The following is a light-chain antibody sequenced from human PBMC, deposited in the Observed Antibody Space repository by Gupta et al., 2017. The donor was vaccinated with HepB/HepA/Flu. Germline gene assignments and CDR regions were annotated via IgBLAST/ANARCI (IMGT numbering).Light chain of an antibody. CDR2: AAS. CDR3: QQSFDTPT. V-gene: IGKV1-39*01. Sequence: DIQMTQSPSSLSASVGDRVTITCRASQTVASFLNWYQQKPGKAPNVLIYAASNLQSGVPSRFSGSGSGTDFTLTISSLQPEDFATYYCQQSFDTPTFGQGTKVDIK. J-gene: IGKJ1*01. CDR1: QTVASF.